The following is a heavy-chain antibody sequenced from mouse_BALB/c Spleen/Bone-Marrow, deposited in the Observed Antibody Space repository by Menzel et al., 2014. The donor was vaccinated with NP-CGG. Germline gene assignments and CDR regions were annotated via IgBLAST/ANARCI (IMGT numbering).Heavy chain of an antibody. V-gene: IGHV2-6-7*01. Sequence: VHLVESGPGLVAPSQSLSITCTVSGFSLTGYGVSWVRQPPGKGLEWLGMIWGDGSTDYNSALKSRLSISKDSSKSQVFLKMNSLQTDDTARYYCARDSFLITRALDYWGQGTSVTVSS. J-gene: IGHJ4*01. CDR1: GFSLTGYG. D-gene: IGHD2-4*01. CDR3: ARDSFLITRALDY. CDR2: IWGDGST.